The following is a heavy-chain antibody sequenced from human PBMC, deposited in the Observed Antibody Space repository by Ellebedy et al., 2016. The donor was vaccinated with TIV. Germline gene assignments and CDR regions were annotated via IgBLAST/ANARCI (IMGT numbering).Heavy chain of an antibody. CDR3: TKRGVAWAAFDI. D-gene: IGHD7-27*01. CDR2: ISPSGDIT. J-gene: IGHJ3*02. Sequence: PGGSLRLSCAASGFTFRDFAMNWVRQAPGKGLEWVSAISPSGDITYFADSVKGRFTISRDNSQDTVNLQMHSLRAEDTAVYYCTKRGVAWAAFDIWGPGTLVTVSS. V-gene: IGHV3-23*01. CDR1: GFTFRDFA.